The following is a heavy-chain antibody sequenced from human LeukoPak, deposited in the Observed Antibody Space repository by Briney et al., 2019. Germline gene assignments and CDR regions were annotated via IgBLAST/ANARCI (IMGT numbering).Heavy chain of an antibody. J-gene: IGHJ4*02. CDR1: GFIFSSYV. D-gene: IGHD7-27*01. Sequence: PGGSLRLSCAASGFIFSSYVMIWVRQAPGKGLEWVSIIGTSGGDIHYADSVKGRSSISRDNSKNTLSLQMNSLRVDDTAVYYCARDPNWGSGYWGQGTLVTVSS. CDR2: IGTSGGDI. V-gene: IGHV3-23*01. CDR3: ARDPNWGSGY.